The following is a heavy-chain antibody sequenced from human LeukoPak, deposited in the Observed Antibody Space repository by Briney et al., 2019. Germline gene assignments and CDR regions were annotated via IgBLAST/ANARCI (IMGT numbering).Heavy chain of an antibody. CDR1: GGSVRSYW. V-gene: IGHV4-4*07. D-gene: IGHD1-26*01. Sequence: SETLSLTCDVSGGSVRSYWWGWVRQPAGKGLEWPGRIYSTGSTRFNPSLKSRLTLSIDTSTNQFSLTLTSVTAADTAVYFCARQGYTVSYYFLDYWSQGTLVTVSS. CDR3: ARQGYTVSYYFLDY. CDR2: IYSTGST. J-gene: IGHJ4*02.